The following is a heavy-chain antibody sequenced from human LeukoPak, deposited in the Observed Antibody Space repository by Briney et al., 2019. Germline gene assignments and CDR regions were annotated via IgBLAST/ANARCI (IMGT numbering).Heavy chain of an antibody. J-gene: IGHJ4*02. Sequence: PSETLSLTCAVYGGSFSGYYWSWIRQPPGKGLEWIGEINHSGSTNYNPSLKGRVTIPVDTSKNQFSLKLSSVTAADTAVYYCARARGYYGSGSYYSPLDYWGQGTLVTVSS. D-gene: IGHD3-10*01. CDR2: INHSGST. CDR3: ARARGYYGSGSYYSPLDY. CDR1: GGSFSGYY. V-gene: IGHV4-34*01.